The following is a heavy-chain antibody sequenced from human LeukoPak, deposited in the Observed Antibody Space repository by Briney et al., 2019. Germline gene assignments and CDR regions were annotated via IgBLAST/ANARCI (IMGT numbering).Heavy chain of an antibody. Sequence: PSETLSLTCAVDGGSFSGYYWSWIRQPPGKGLEWIGEINHSGSTNYNPSLKSRVTISVDTSKNQFSLKLSSVTAADTAVYYCARGRAIAVAGNPSSGFWFDPWGQGTLVTVSS. D-gene: IGHD6-19*01. CDR2: INHSGST. CDR1: GGSFSGYY. J-gene: IGHJ5*02. V-gene: IGHV4-34*01. CDR3: ARGRAIAVAGNPSSGFWFDP.